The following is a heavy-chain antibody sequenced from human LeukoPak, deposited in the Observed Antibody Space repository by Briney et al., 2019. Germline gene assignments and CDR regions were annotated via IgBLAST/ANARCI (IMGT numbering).Heavy chain of an antibody. V-gene: IGHV1-8*02. D-gene: IGHD5-24*01. J-gene: IGHJ6*02. CDR3: VRAMAPLDTFNYQYAMDV. Sequence: ASVKVSCKTSGYTFTDYNMHWVRQAPGQGPEWMGWMNPNSGNTGYAQKFQGRFTLTRETFISTAYMELSSLRSDDTAVYYCVRAMAPLDTFNYQYAMDVWGQGTMVTVSS. CDR1: GYTFTDYN. CDR2: MNPNSGNT.